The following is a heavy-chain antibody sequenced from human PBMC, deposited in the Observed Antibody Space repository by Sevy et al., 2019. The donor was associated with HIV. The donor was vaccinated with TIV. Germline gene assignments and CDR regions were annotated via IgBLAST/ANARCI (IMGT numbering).Heavy chain of an antibody. CDR3: ARAVRSGRVLSGMDV. CDR1: GFTFSSYS. Sequence: GGSLRLSCAVSGFTFSSYSMNWVHQPPGKGLEWVSYISSTSYTIYYADSMKGRFTISRDNAKNSVHLQMNSLRAEDTAVYYWARAVRSGRVLSGMDVWGQGTTVTVSS. CDR2: ISSTSYTI. J-gene: IGHJ6*02. D-gene: IGHD2-15*01. V-gene: IGHV3-48*01.